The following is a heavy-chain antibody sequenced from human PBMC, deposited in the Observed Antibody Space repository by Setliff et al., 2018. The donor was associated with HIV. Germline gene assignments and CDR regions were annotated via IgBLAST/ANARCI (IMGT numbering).Heavy chain of an antibody. CDR3: ARVNRGSSTTWPAFYYYYMDV. Sequence: SETLSLTCTVSGGFISSGGFYWSWIRQHPGIRLEWIWHIYHSGNTDYKPSLKTRITISVDTSKNQFSLKLSSVTAADTAVYYCARVNRGSSTTWPAFYYYYMDVWGKGTTVTVSS. CDR1: GGFISSGGFY. V-gene: IGHV4-31*03. D-gene: IGHD2-2*01. J-gene: IGHJ6*03. CDR2: IYHSGNT.